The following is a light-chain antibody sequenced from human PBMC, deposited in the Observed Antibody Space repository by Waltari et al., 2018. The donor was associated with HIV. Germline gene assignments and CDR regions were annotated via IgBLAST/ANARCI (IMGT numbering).Light chain of an antibody. J-gene: IGKJ1*01. CDR3: QQYNSYPWT. CDR1: QSVTKY. CDR2: RGS. Sequence: DIQMAQSPSTLSASLGDRVTITCRASQSVTKYLAWYQQKPGKAPRLLIYRGSTLETGVPSRVSGSGSGTEFTLIISSLQPDDFATYYCQQYNSYPWTFGQGTRVEIK. V-gene: IGKV1-5*03.